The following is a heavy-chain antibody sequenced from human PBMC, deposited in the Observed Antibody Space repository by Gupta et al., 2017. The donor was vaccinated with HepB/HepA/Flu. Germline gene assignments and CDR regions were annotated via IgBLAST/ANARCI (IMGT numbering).Heavy chain of an antibody. Sequence: QVQLQESGPGLVKPSQTLSLTCTVSGGSIRSGDYYWSWIRQPPGKGLEWIGYIYYSGSTYYNPSLKSRVTISVDTSKNQFSLKLSSVTAADTAVYYCARATRITIFGVVRVYFDYWGQGTLVTVSS. CDR1: GGSIRSGDYY. CDR3: ARATRITIFGVVRVYFDY. D-gene: IGHD3-3*01. CDR2: IYYSGST. J-gene: IGHJ4*02. V-gene: IGHV4-30-4*01.